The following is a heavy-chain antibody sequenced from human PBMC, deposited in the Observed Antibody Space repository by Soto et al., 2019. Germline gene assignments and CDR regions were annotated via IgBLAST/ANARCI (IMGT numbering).Heavy chain of an antibody. CDR3: AKGGTYGFPPY. J-gene: IGHJ4*02. Sequence: EVQLVESGGGLVQPGGSLRLSCAASGFTFSTNWMHWVRQAPGKGLVWVSRINSDGSTTSYADSVKGRFTISRDNAKNTLYLQMRSLRAEDTAVYYCAKGGTYGFPPYWGQGTLVTVSS. CDR2: INSDGSTT. V-gene: IGHV3-74*01. CDR1: GFTFSTNW. D-gene: IGHD3-3*01.